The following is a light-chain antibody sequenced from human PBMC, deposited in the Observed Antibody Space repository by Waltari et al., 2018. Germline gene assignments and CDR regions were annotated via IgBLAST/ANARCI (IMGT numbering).Light chain of an antibody. CDR2: DVT. CDR1: KSDVGSLGL. J-gene: IGLJ2*01. V-gene: IGLV2-23*02. Sequence: QSALIQPAALSGSPGQSITLPCTGIKSDVGSLGLVSWYQQHPGKAPKLILYDVTKRPSGVSDRFSGSSSGDTASLTISTLQAEDEADYYCCSYANYVTFFGVGTKLTVL. CDR3: CSYANYVTF.